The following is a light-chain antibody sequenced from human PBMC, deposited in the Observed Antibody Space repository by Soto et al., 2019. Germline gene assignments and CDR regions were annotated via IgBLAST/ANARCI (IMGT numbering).Light chain of an antibody. CDR3: QQYNTYSHT. CDR2: EAS. Sequence: DIQMTQSPSTLSASVGDRVTITCWASQSISNWLAWYQQRPGEAPNLLIYEASTLESGVPSRFSGSGSGTEFTLTISSLQPDDFAIYYCQQYNTYSHTFGQGTKLEIK. V-gene: IGKV1-5*03. J-gene: IGKJ2*01. CDR1: QSISNW.